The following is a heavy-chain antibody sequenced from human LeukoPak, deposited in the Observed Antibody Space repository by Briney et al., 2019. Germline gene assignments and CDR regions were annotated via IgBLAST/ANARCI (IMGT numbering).Heavy chain of an antibody. Sequence: SETLSLTCAVSGASISGSGYYLGWIRQPPGKGLEWIGYIYYSGSTNYNPSLKSRVTISVDTSKNQFSLKLSSVTAADTAVYYCARGVDDSSGYSYPDYWGQGTLVTVSS. CDR1: GASISGSGYY. D-gene: IGHD3-22*01. J-gene: IGHJ4*02. CDR2: IYYSGST. V-gene: IGHV4-61*08. CDR3: ARGVDDSSGYSYPDY.